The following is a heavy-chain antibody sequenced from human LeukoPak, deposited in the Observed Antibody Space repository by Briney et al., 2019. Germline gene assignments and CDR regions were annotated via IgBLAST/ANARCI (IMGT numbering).Heavy chain of an antibody. V-gene: IGHV3-7*01. CDR1: GFTFNTYW. Sequence: GGSLRLSCAAPGFTFNTYWRCWVRQAPGRGLGWGANIKDDGTRDYDVESVKSRFTISRDNVKTSLYIQLSSLRAEDTAVYYCARDTKGGYFDLWGQGTLVTVSS. CDR3: ARDTKGGYFDL. J-gene: IGHJ4*02. CDR2: IKDDGTRD.